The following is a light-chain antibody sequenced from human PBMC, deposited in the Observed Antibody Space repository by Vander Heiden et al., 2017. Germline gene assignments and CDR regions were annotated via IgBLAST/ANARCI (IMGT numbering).Light chain of an antibody. CDR3: ATGDVSVSGRV. J-gene: IGLJ3*02. V-gene: IGLV1-44*01. CDR2: NDN. Sequence: SVLTQPPSASGAPGQSVTISCSGSSSNIGSQAANWYHQLPGAAPKLLIYNDNQRPSGVPDRFSGSKSVTSASLAIIGLQSEDEAAYYCATGDVSVSGRVFGGGTKLTVL. CDR1: SSNIGSQA.